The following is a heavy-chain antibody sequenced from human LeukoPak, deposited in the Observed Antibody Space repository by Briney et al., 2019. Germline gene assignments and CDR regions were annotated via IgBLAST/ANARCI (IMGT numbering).Heavy chain of an antibody. Sequence: PGGSLRLSCVASGFTFDDHGMSWVRQAPGKGPEWVSGIKWDGGSTGYADSVKGRFTISRDNAKNSLHLQMNRLRAEDTALYYCARDGGDCSGDSCYVDYWGQGTLVTVSS. J-gene: IGHJ4*02. D-gene: IGHD2-15*01. CDR1: GFTFDDHG. V-gene: IGHV3-20*04. CDR2: IKWDGGST. CDR3: ARDGGDCSGDSCYVDY.